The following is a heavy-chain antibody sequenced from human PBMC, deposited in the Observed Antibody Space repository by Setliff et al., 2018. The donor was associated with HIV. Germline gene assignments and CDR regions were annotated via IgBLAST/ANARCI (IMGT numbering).Heavy chain of an antibody. CDR1: GGSISSYS. CDR2: IHYTGTT. Sequence: PSETLSLTCTVSGGSISSYSWSWIRQPPGKGLEWIGYIHYTGTTNQNPSLRSLITISLDTSKNQFSLKLTSVTAADTAVYYCARNDAFDIWGQGTLVTVSS. V-gene: IGHV4-59*08. J-gene: IGHJ3*02. CDR3: ARNDAFDI.